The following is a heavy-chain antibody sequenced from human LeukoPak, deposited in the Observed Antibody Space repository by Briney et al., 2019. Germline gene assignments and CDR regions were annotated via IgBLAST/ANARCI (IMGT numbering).Heavy chain of an antibody. J-gene: IGHJ4*02. CDR3: AKWDFDY. CDR2: ISYDGSYK. CDR1: GFTFSGYG. Sequence: GGSLRLSCAASGFTFSGYGMHWVRPAPGKGLEWVAVISYDGSYKYYADSAQGRFTISRDNSKNTLYLQMNSLRPDDTAVYYCAKWDFDYWGQGTLVTVSS. V-gene: IGHV3-30*18.